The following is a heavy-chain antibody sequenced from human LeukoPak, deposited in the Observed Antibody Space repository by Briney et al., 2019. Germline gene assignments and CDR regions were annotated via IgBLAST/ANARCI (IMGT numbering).Heavy chain of an antibody. J-gene: IGHJ3*02. CDR1: GFTFSSYW. Sequence: GGSLRLSCAASGFTFSSYWMSWVRQAPGKGLEWVANIKQDGSERYYVDSVKGRFTISRDNAKNSLYLQMNSLRAEDTAVYYCAGEGSYDYIWGSYRPSDAFDIWGQGTMVTVSS. CDR2: IKQDGSER. CDR3: AGEGSYDYIWGSYRPSDAFDI. D-gene: IGHD3-16*02. V-gene: IGHV3-7*01.